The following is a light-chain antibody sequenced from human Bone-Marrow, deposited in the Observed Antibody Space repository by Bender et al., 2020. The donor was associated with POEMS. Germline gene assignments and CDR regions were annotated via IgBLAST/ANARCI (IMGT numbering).Light chain of an antibody. J-gene: IGLJ3*02. CDR2: SSH. CDR1: SSNIGAHA. Sequence: QSVLTQPPSASGTPGQRVTISCSGGSSNIGAHAVNWYQHLPGTAPKLLIYSSHRRPSEVPDRCSGSRSGTSASLAISGLQSEDEAAYYCAVWDDSLNGWVFGGGTKLTVL. CDR3: AVWDDSLNGWV. V-gene: IGLV1-44*01.